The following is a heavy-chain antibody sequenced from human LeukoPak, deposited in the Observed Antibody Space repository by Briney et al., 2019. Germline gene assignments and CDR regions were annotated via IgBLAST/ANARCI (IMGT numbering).Heavy chain of an antibody. V-gene: IGHV4-59*01. J-gene: IGHJ4*02. D-gene: IGHD3-22*01. Sequence: ASETLSLTCTVSGGSIATYYWSWIRQPPGKGLEWIGYIYYSGSTTYSPSLKGRGIISLDTSKKQFSLNLSSVTTADTAVYYCARVSSTWYHDISAYRDVRVFDYCGQGIRVTVSS. CDR2: IYYSGST. CDR3: ARVSSTWYHDISAYRDVRVFDY. CDR1: GGSIATYY.